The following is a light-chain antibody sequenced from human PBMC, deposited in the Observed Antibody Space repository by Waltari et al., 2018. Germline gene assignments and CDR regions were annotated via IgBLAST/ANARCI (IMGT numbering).Light chain of an antibody. CDR1: QSISTW. CDR3: QHYNNYPPT. CDR2: KAS. V-gene: IGKV1-5*03. J-gene: IGKJ4*01. Sequence: DIQMTQSPSILSASVGDTVTITCRTSQSISTWLAWYQQKPGKAPKLLISKASILESGVPSRSSGSGSGTEFTLTINSLQPDDFATFYCQHYNNYPPTFGGGTKVEIK.